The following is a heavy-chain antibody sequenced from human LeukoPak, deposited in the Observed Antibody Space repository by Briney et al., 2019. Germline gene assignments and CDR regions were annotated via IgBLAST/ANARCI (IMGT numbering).Heavy chain of an antibody. CDR2: IKSKTDGGTT. V-gene: IGHV3-15*01. CDR3: TTDPITMIVVVRPRLFDY. Sequence: GGSLRLSCAASGFTFSNAWMSWVRQAPGKGLEWVGRIKSKTDGGTTDYAAPVKGRFTISRDDSKNTLYLQMNSLKTEDTAVYYCTTDPITMIVVVRPRLFDYWGQGTLVTVSS. J-gene: IGHJ4*02. CDR1: GFTFSNAW. D-gene: IGHD3-22*01.